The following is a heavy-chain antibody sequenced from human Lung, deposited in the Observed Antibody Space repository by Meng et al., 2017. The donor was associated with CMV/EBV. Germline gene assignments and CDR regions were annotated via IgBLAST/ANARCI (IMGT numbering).Heavy chain of an antibody. Sequence: LXCAVYGGSFSGYYWSWIRQPPGKGLEWIGEINHSGSINYNPSLKSRVTISVDTSKDQFSLKLNSVTAADTAVYYCARAPIINDFWSGQVSNYFDNWXQGTLVTVSS. D-gene: IGHD3-3*01. J-gene: IGHJ4*02. CDR1: GGSFSGYY. CDR3: ARAPIINDFWSGQVSNYFDN. CDR2: INHSGSI. V-gene: IGHV4-34*01.